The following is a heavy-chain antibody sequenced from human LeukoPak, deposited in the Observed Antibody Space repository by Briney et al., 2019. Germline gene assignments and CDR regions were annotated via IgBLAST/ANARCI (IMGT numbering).Heavy chain of an antibody. CDR2: IYYSGST. J-gene: IGHJ4*02. D-gene: IGHD3-3*01. CDR1: GGSISSSSYY. CDR3: ARDRDPYDYDFWSGYSGGFDY. V-gene: IGHV4-39*02. Sequence: SETLSLTRTVSGGSISSSSYYWGWIRQPPGKGLEWIGSIYYSGSTYYNPSLKSRVTISVDTSKNQFSLKLSSVTAADTAVYYCARDRDPYDYDFWSGYSGGFDYWGQGTLVTVSS.